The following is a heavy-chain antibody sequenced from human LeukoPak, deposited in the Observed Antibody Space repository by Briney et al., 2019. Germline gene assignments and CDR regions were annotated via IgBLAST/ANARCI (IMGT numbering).Heavy chain of an antibody. Sequence: ASVKVSCKASGYAFTGYYMHWVRQAPGQGLEWMGWINPNSGGTNYAQKFQGRVTMTRDTSISTAYMELSRLRSDDTAVYYCNVWELHIAFDIWGQGTMVTVSS. D-gene: IGHD1-26*01. J-gene: IGHJ3*02. CDR2: INPNSGGT. CDR3: NVWELHIAFDI. CDR1: GYAFTGYY. V-gene: IGHV1-2*02.